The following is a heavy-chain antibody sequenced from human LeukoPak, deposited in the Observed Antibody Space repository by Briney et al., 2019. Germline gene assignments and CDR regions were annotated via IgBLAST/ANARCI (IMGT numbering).Heavy chain of an antibody. D-gene: IGHD6-19*01. J-gene: IGHJ5*02. CDR2: ITSSSSYI. CDR3: AREMLAAVAAQS. CDR1: GFAFSSYW. Sequence: GGSLRLSCAASGFAFSSYWMSWVRQAPGKGLEWVSSITSSSSYIYYADSVKGRFTISRDNAKNSLYLQMNSLRAEDTAVYYCAREMLAAVAAQSWGQGTLVTVSS. V-gene: IGHV3-21*01.